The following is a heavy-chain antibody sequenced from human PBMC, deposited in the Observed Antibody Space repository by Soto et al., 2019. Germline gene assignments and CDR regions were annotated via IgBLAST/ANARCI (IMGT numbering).Heavy chain of an antibody. CDR1: GFTFSSYG. CDR3: ARDTRLESFDY. D-gene: IGHD1-1*01. J-gene: IGHJ4*02. V-gene: IGHV3-33*01. Sequence: QVQLVESGGGVVQPGRSLRLSCAASGFTFSSYGMHWVRQAPGKGLEWVAVIWYDGSNKYYADSVKGRFTISRDNSKNTLYLQMNSLRAEDTAVYYCARDTRLESFDYWGQGTLVTVSS. CDR2: IWYDGSNK.